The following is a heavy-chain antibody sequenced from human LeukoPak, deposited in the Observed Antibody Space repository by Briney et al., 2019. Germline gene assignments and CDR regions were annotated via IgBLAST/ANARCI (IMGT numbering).Heavy chain of an antibody. CDR2: ISSNGGST. D-gene: IGHD6-25*01. CDR3: ASGQTAADI. Sequence: GGSLRLSCAPSGFTFSSYAMHWVRQAPGKGLEYVSAISSNGGSTYYANSVKGRFTISRDNSKNTLYLQMGSLRAEDMAVYYCASGQTAADIWGQGTMVTVSS. V-gene: IGHV3-64*01. CDR1: GFTFSSYA. J-gene: IGHJ3*02.